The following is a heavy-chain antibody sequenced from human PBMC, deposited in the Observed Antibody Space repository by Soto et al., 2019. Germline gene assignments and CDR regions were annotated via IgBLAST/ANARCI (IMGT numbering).Heavy chain of an antibody. CDR3: ATEYYYGSGSYYMNWFDP. D-gene: IGHD3-10*01. CDR2: FDPEDGET. Sequence: GASVKVSCKVSGYTLTELSMHWVRQAPGKGLEWMGGFDPEDGETIYAQKFQGRVTMTEDTSTDTAYMELSSLRSEDTAVYYCATEYYYGSGSYYMNWFDPWGQEPWSPSPQ. CDR1: GYTLTELS. V-gene: IGHV1-24*01. J-gene: IGHJ5*02.